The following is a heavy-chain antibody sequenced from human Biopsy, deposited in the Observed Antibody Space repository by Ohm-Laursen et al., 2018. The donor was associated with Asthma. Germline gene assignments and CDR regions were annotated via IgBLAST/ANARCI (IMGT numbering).Heavy chain of an antibody. CDR3: ARGDSSNWSHYYFDY. CDR1: GFAVSRDY. D-gene: IGHD3-22*01. J-gene: IGHJ4*02. CDR2: IYSGGTS. V-gene: IGHV3-53*01. Sequence: SLRLSCAASGFAVSRDYMFWVRQAPGKGLEWASVIYSGGTSHTADSVRGRFTISRGYSKNTLYLQMHSLRAEDTAVYYCARGDSSNWSHYYFDYWGQGTLVTVSS.